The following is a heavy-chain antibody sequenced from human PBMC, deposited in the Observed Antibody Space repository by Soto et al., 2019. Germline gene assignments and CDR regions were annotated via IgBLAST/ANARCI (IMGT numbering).Heavy chain of an antibody. V-gene: IGHV4-31*03. D-gene: IGHD3-3*01. Sequence: SETLSLTCTVSGGSISSGVYYWSWIRQHPGKGLDWIGYIYYSGSTYYNPSLKSRVTISVDTYKNQFTLKLSSVTAADTAVYYCARVGDYDFWSGYYTHWLDPWGQGTMVTVSS. CDR2: IYYSGST. J-gene: IGHJ5*02. CDR1: GGSISSGVYY. CDR3: ARVGDYDFWSGYYTHWLDP.